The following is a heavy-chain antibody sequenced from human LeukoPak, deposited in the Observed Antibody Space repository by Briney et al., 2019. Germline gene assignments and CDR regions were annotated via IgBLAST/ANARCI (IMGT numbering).Heavy chain of an antibody. V-gene: IGHV4-39*01. D-gene: IGHD6-13*01. Sequence: SETLSLTCTVSGGSISSSSYYWGWIRQPPGKGLEWIGSIHYSGSTYYNPSLKSRVTISVDTSKNPFSLKLSSATAADTAVYYCARAAAGTSRWFDPWGQGILVTVSS. CDR2: IHYSGST. J-gene: IGHJ5*02. CDR1: GGSISSSSYY. CDR3: ARAAAGTSRWFDP.